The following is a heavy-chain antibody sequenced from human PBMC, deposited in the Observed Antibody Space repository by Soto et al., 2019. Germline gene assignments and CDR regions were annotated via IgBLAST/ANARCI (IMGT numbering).Heavy chain of an antibody. Sequence: QVQLQESGPGLVKPSETMSLSCTVSGGSISSYYWSWFRQSPGKRMEWTGYVHHSWGSSYNPSLQSRVAISLDTSKSQFSLKVPSVTAPDTAVYYCARQGFGPLHGLVDVWGPGPTVTVSS. CDR1: GGSISSYY. CDR3: ARQGFGPLHGLVDV. CDR2: VHHSWGS. J-gene: IGHJ6*02. D-gene: IGHD3-10*01. V-gene: IGHV4-59*08.